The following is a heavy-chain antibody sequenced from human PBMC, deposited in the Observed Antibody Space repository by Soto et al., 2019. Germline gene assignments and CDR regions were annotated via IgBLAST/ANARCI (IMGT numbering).Heavy chain of an antibody. D-gene: IGHD3-10*01. Sequence: SETLSLTCSVSGGSISSGDYYWNWIRQPPGKGLEWIGHIYYSGSTYYNSSLKSRVTISLDTSKNQFSLKLSSVTAADTAVYYCPGHPTAGSYYDQGSYYYYYAMDVGAQGTSVTVSS. CDR3: PGHPTAGSYYDQGSYYYYYAMDV. V-gene: IGHV4-30-4*01. J-gene: IGHJ6*02. CDR2: IYYSGST. CDR1: GGSISSGDYY.